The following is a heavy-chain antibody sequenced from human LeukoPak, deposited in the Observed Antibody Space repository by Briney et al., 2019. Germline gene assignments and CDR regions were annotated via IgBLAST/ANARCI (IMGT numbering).Heavy chain of an antibody. V-gene: IGHV4-34*01. CDR2: IYHSGST. D-gene: IGHD5-12*01. CDR1: GGSFSGYY. J-gene: IGHJ4*02. Sequence: PSETLSLTCAVYGGSFSGYYWSWIRQPPGKGLEWIGYIYHSGSTYYNPPLKSRVTISVDRSKNQFSLKLSSVTAADTAVYYCARGSLRLMGFFDYWGQGTLVTVSS. CDR3: ARGSLRLMGFFDY.